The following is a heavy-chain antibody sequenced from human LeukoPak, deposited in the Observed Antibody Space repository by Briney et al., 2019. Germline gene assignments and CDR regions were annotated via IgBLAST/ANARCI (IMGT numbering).Heavy chain of an antibody. CDR1: SASVTSHP. CDR3: ARDESSRDDSGGYHY. Sequence: PSETLSLTCAVSSASVTSHPCAWIRQPAGKGLEWVWRVHFSGSTKYNPSLKSRVAISLDKSKNELSLTLNSVSAADTAVYYCARDESSRDDSGGYHYWGRGVLVTVSS. J-gene: IGHJ4*02. D-gene: IGHD3-22*01. V-gene: IGHV4-4*07. CDR2: VHFSGST.